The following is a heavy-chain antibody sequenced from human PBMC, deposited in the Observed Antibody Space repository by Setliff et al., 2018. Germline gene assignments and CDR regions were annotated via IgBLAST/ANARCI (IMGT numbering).Heavy chain of an antibody. CDR1: GYTLTNYY. CDR2: TIPMFGSA. Sequence: SVKVSCKASGYTLTNYYMHWVRQAPGQGLEWMGGTIPMFGSANYAQKFQGRVTIITDEFTGTAYMELSSLRTEDTAVYYCAREGVDIRSSTDYRYYMDVWGKGTTVTVSS. D-gene: IGHD5-12*01. J-gene: IGHJ6*03. V-gene: IGHV1-69*05. CDR3: AREGVDIRSSTDYRYYMDV.